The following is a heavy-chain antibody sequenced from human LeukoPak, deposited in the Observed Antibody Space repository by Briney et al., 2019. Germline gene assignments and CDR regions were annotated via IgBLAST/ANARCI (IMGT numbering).Heavy chain of an antibody. V-gene: IGHV3-11*06. CDR3: ARGPGTYGVTAYYYYSLDV. CDR2: ISSSSSYT. CDR1: GFTFSDYY. D-gene: IGHD2-21*02. Sequence: GGSLRLSCAASGFTFSDYYMSWIRQAPGKGLEWVSYISSSSSYTNYADSVKGRFTISRDNAKNSLYLQMNSLSAEDTAVYYCARGPGTYGVTAYYYYSLDVWGQGTTVTVSS. J-gene: IGHJ6*02.